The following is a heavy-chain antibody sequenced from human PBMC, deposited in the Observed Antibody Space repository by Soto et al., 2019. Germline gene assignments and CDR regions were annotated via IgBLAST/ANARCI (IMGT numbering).Heavy chain of an antibody. CDR2: INHSGST. CDR1: GGSISSGGYS. J-gene: IGHJ5*02. V-gene: IGHV4-30-2*01. Sequence: SETLSLTCAVSGGSISSGGYSWSWIRQPPGKGLEWIGEINHSGSTNYNPSLKSRVTISVDRSKNQFSLKLSSVTAADTAFYYCARVPSPWGQGTLVTVSS. CDR3: ARVPSP.